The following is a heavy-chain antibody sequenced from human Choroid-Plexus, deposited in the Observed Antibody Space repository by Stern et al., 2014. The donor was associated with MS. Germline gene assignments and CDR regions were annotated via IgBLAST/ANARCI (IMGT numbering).Heavy chain of an antibody. V-gene: IGHV3-30*18. CDR3: AKDRQYLTYFFDH. CDR2: VSHDGSYK. D-gene: IGHD2/OR15-2a*01. Sequence: QVQLMQSGGGVVQPGRPLRLSCAASGFTFGSCAMHWVRQAPGKGLEWVGGVSHDGSYKYYADSVKGRFTISRDNSQNTLYMQMSSLRPEDTAVYYCAKDRQYLTYFFDHWGQGSLVTVSS. CDR1: GFTFGSCA. J-gene: IGHJ5*02.